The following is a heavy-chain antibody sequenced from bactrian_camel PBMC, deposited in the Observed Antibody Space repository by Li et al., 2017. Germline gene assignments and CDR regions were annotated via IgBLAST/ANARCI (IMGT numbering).Heavy chain of an antibody. D-gene: IGHD3*01. V-gene: IGHV3S54*01. CDR2: IYTGTNST. CDR3: AAANVPVVAIATMTRVLREMDFPD. Sequence: QVQLVESGGGSVQAGGSLRLACAPSGSTYSGNCLGWFRQAPGKEREGVAFIYTGTNSTYYADSVKGRFSLSEDNAKSTVYLQMNSLTPEDTAIYYCAAANVPVVAIATMTRVLREMDFPDWGRGTQVTVS. J-gene: IGHJ4*01. CDR1: GSTYSGNC.